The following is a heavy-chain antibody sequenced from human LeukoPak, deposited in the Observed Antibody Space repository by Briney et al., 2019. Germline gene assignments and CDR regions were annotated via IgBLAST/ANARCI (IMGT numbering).Heavy chain of an antibody. CDR3: ARVELLWLGELNWFDP. V-gene: IGHV1-18*04. D-gene: IGHD3-10*01. CDR2: ISAYNGNT. J-gene: IGHJ5*02. CDR1: GYTFTSYG. Sequence: ASVKVSCKASGYTFTSYGISWVRQAPGQGLDWMGLISAYNGNTNYAQKLQGRVTMTTDKSTSTAYMELRSLRSDDTAVYYCARVELLWLGELNWFDPWGQGTLVTVSS.